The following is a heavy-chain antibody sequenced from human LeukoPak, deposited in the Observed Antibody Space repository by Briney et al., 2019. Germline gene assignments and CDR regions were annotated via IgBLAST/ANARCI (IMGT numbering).Heavy chain of an antibody. J-gene: IGHJ4*02. Sequence: SETLSLTCTVSGGSISSYYWSWIRQPPGKGLEWIGSIYYSGSTYYNPSLKRRVTISVDASKNQFSLKLSSVTAADTAVYYCARSSALQQWLVQVDYWGQGTLVTVSS. CDR2: IYYSGST. V-gene: IGHV4-59*05. CDR3: ARSSALQQWLVQVDY. D-gene: IGHD6-19*01. CDR1: GGSISSYY.